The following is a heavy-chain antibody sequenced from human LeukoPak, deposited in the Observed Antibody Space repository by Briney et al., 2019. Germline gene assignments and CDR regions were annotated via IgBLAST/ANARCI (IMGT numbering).Heavy chain of an antibody. J-gene: IGHJ4*02. D-gene: IGHD2-15*01. CDR2: LDPEDGET. Sequence: ASVKVSCKVSGYTLTELSMHWVRQAPGKGLEWMGGLDPEDGETIYAQKFQGRVTMTEDTSTDTAYMELSSLRSEDTAVYYCATIEVPGYCSGGSCYSSLYYFDYWGQGTLVTVSS. CDR3: ATIEVPGYCSGGSCYSSLYYFDY. CDR1: GYTLTELS. V-gene: IGHV1-24*01.